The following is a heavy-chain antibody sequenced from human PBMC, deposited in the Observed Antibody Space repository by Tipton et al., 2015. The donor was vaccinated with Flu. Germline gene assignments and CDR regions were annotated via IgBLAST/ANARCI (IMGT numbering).Heavy chain of an antibody. V-gene: IGHV4-59*08. Sequence: LSCTVSGGSISSYYWSWIRQPPGKGLEWIGYIYYSGSTNYNPSLKSRVTISVDTSKNQFSLKLSSVTAADTAVYYCARLGVRSSADLWGRGTLVTVSS. CDR3: ARLGVRSSADL. D-gene: IGHD3-22*01. CDR2: IYYSGST. J-gene: IGHJ2*01. CDR1: GGSISSYY.